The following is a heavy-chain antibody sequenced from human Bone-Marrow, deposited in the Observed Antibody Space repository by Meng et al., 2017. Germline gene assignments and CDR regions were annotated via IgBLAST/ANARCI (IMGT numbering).Heavy chain of an antibody. J-gene: IGHJ4*02. CDR1: GFTFSSYA. CDR2: ISYDGSNK. Sequence: QVQLVESGGGVVQPGRSLRLSCAASGFTFSSYAMHWVRQAPGKGLEWVAVISYDGSNKYYADSVKGRFTISRDNSKNTLYLQMNSLRAEDSAVYYCAKVGAMVRGYFDYWGQGALVTVSS. CDR3: AKVGAMVRGYFDY. V-gene: IGHV3-30-3*01. D-gene: IGHD3-10*01.